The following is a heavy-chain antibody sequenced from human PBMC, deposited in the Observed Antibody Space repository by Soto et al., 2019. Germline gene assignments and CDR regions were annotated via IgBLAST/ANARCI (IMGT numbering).Heavy chain of an antibody. D-gene: IGHD5-12*01. CDR3: ARAPHNSYSGYDRFDY. CDR1: GFTFSSYA. CDR2: ISYDGSNK. J-gene: IGHJ4*02. V-gene: IGHV3-30-3*01. Sequence: QVQLVESGGGVVQPGRSLRLSCAASGFTFSSYAMHWVRQAPGKGLEWVAVISYDGSNKYYADSVKGRFTISRDNSKNTLYLQMNSLRAEDTAVYYCARAPHNSYSGYDRFDYWGQGTLVTVSS.